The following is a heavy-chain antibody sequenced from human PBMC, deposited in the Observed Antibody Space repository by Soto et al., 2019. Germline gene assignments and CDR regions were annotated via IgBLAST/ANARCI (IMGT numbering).Heavy chain of an antibody. D-gene: IGHD3-10*01. CDR3: ARVKGEVVRGVITPVNDY. CDR2: IYYSGST. V-gene: IGHV4-31*03. J-gene: IGHJ4*02. Sequence: PSETLSLTCTVSGGSISSGGYYWSWIRQHPGKGLEWIGYIYYSGSTYYNPSLKSRVTISVDTSKNQFSLKLSSVTAADTAVYYCARVKGEVVRGVITPVNDYWGQGTLVTVSS. CDR1: GGSISSGGYY.